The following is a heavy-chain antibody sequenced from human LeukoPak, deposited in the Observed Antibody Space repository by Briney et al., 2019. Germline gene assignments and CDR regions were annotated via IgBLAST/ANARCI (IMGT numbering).Heavy chain of an antibody. V-gene: IGHV1-69*01. CDR3: ARGNYDFWSGYYRYYYYYYMDV. CDR2: IIPIFGTA. Sequence: SVKVSCKASGGTFSSYAISWVRQAPGQGLEWMGGIIPIFGTANYAQKFQGRVTITADESTSTAYMELSSLRSEDTAVYYCARGNYDFWSGYYRYYYYYYMDVWGKGTTVTVSS. J-gene: IGHJ6*03. D-gene: IGHD3-3*01. CDR1: GGTFSSYA.